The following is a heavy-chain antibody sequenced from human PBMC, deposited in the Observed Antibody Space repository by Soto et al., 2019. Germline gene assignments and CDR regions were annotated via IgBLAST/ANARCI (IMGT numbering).Heavy chain of an antibody. V-gene: IGHV1-69*06. D-gene: IGHD2-15*01. CDR2: IIPLIDTT. Sequence: QAQLVQSGAEVKKPGSSVKVSCKTSGGSFTSFAISWVRQAPGQGLEWMGGIIPLIDTTHYAQRFQGRVVITADRSTSTVYMGLSGLTSEDTAVYYCARKIWCSGGICSSSAASHYYYGMDVWGQGTTVTVSS. CDR3: ARKIWCSGGICSSSAASHYYYGMDV. J-gene: IGHJ6*02. CDR1: GGSFTSFA.